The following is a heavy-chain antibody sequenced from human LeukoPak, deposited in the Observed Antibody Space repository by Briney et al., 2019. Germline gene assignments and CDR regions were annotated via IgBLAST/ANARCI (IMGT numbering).Heavy chain of an antibody. CDR2: ISSSGSTI. CDR3: ARGNTYYYDSSGYPTFYYMDV. Sequence: GGSLRLSCAASGFTFSSYEMNWVRQAPGKGLEWVSYISSSGSTIYYADSVKGRFTISRDNAKNSLDLQMNSLRAEDTAVYYCARGNTYYYDSSGYPTFYYMDVWGKGTTVTVSS. CDR1: GFTFSSYE. V-gene: IGHV3-48*03. D-gene: IGHD3-22*01. J-gene: IGHJ6*03.